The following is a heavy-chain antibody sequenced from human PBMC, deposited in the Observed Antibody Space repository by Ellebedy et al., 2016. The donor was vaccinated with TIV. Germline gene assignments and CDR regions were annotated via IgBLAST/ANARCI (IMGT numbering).Heavy chain of an antibody. CDR2: IYYSGST. CDR1: GGSISSYY. D-gene: IGHD2-2*01. Sequence: SETLSLXXTVSGGSISSYYWSWIRQPPGKGLEWIGYIYYSGSTNYNPSLKSRVTISVDTSKNQFSLKLSSVTAADTAVYYCVRAGQSQYQRLSSGPRRSPPNPNYYYYYMDVWGKGTTVTVSS. J-gene: IGHJ6*03. V-gene: IGHV4-59*01. CDR3: VRAGQSQYQRLSSGPRRSPPNPNYYYYYMDV.